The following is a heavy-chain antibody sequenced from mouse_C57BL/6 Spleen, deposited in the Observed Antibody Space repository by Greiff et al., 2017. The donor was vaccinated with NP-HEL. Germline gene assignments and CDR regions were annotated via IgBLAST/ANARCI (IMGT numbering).Heavy chain of an antibody. J-gene: IGHJ4*01. CDR1: GFTFSDYG. D-gene: IGHD1-1*01. V-gene: IGHV5-17*01. CDR3: ARPITTVVDPYAMDY. Sequence: EVKLVESGGGLVKPGGSLKLSCAASGFTFSDYGMHWVRQAPEKGLEWVAYISSGSSTIYYADTVKGRFTISRDNAKNTVFLQMTSLRSEDTAMYYCARPITTVVDPYAMDYWGQGTSVTVSS. CDR2: ISSGSSTI.